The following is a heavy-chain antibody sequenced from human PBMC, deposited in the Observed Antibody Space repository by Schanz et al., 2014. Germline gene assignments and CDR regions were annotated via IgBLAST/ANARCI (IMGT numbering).Heavy chain of an antibody. CDR3: AREPLSGYNWFDP. Sequence: QVQLQESGPGLVKPSQTLSLTCIVSGGSISSGTYYWSWLRQPAGKGLEWIGRIYTSGSTNYNPPLKSRVTIPLDTPKNQSSLKLSSVTAADTAVYYCAREPLSGYNWFDPWGQGSLVTVSS. CDR2: IYTSGST. V-gene: IGHV4-61*02. D-gene: IGHD6-25*01. J-gene: IGHJ5*02. CDR1: GGSISSGTYY.